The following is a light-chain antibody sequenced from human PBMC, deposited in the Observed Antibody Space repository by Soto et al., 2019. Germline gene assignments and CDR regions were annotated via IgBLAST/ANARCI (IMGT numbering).Light chain of an antibody. V-gene: IGKV3-11*01. J-gene: IGKJ4*01. CDR3: QQWSDWPPT. CDR2: ETS. CDR1: QSVRSY. Sequence: EIVLTQSPATLSLSPGERATLSCRASQSVRSYLNWYQQKPGQAPRLLIHETSNRATGIPDRFTGSGSGTDFTLTISSLEPEDFAVYHCQQWSDWPPTFDGGTKVEI.